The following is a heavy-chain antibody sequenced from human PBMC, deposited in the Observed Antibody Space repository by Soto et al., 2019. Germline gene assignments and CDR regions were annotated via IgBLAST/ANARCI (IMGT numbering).Heavy chain of an antibody. CDR3: ARDPGELESTSYSYGMDV. V-gene: IGHV1-18*04. D-gene: IGHD1-1*01. CDR1: GYTFTSYG. Sequence: ASVKVSCKASGYTFTSYGISWVRQAPGQGLEWMGWISAYNGNTNYAQKLQGRVTMTTDTSTSTAYMELRSLRSDDTTVYYCARDPGELESTSYSYGMDVWGQGTTVTVSS. J-gene: IGHJ6*02. CDR2: ISAYNGNT.